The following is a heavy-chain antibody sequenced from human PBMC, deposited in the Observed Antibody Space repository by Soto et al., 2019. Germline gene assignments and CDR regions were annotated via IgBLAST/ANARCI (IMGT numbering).Heavy chain of an antibody. D-gene: IGHD6-13*01. V-gene: IGHV4-31*03. CDR3: ARDRGVAAAGQNTKAKYYFDY. J-gene: IGHJ4*02. CDR1: GGSISSGGYY. CDR2: IYYSGST. Sequence: PSETLSLTCTVSGGSISSGGYYWSWIRQHPGKGLEWIGYIYYSGSTYYNPSLKSRVTISVDTSKNQFSLKLSSVTAEDTAVYYCARDRGVAAAGQNTKAKYYFDYWGQGTLVTVSS.